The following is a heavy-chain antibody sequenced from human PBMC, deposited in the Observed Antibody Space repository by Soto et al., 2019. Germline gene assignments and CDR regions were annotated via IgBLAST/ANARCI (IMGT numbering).Heavy chain of an antibody. Sequence: GSLIRSGAASGFTFSSYGVGWVRQAPGKGLEWVPGISGSGGDTYYADSVKGRFTISRDNSKNRLYLQMKSLRAEDTAVFYCAKVAGYCTSISCFDYWGPGTLATVSS. CDR2: ISGSGGDT. CDR1: GFTFSSYG. V-gene: IGHV3-23*01. D-gene: IGHD2-2*01. CDR3: AKVAGYCTSISCFDY. J-gene: IGHJ4*02.